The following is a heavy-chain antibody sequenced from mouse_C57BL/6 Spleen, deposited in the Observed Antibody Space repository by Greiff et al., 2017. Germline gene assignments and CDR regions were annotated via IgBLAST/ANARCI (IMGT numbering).Heavy chain of an antibody. J-gene: IGHJ2*01. D-gene: IGHD1-1*01. CDR1: GYTFTSYW. CDR3: TNSLITTVVANGY. V-gene: IGHV1-5*01. Sequence: EVQLQQSGTVLARPGASVKMSCKTSGYTFTSYWMNWVKQRPGQGLEWIGAIYPGNSDTSYNQKFKGKAKLTAVTSASTAYMERSSLTNEDSAVYYCTNSLITTVVANGYWGQGTTLTVSS. CDR2: IYPGNSDT.